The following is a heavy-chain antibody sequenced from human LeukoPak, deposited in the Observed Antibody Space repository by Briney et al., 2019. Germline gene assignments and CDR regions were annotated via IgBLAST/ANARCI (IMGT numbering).Heavy chain of an antibody. Sequence: GGSLRLSCAASGFTFSSYWMHWVRQVPGKGLEWVSRINSDGSSASYADSVKGRFTISRDNAKNTLYLQMNSLRAEDTAVYYCARDDSPAYYDFWSGTYYYYYYMDVWGKGTTATVSS. CDR2: INSDGSSA. CDR1: GFTFSSYW. D-gene: IGHD3-3*01. J-gene: IGHJ6*03. V-gene: IGHV3-74*01. CDR3: ARDDSPAYYDFWSGTYYYYYYMDV.